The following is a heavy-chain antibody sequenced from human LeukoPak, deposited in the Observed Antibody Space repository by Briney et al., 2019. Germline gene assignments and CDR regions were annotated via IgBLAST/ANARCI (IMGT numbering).Heavy chain of an antibody. D-gene: IGHD3-10*01. CDR3: AREAGSGSGKHI. J-gene: IGHJ3*02. CDR1: GYTFTSYD. CDR2: MNPNSGNT. V-gene: IGHV1-8*01. Sequence: ASVKVSCKASGYTFTSYDINWVRQATGQGLEWMGWMNPNSGNTGYAQKFQGRVTMTRNTSISTAYMEPSSLRSGDTAVYYCAREAGSGSGKHIWGQGTMVTVSS.